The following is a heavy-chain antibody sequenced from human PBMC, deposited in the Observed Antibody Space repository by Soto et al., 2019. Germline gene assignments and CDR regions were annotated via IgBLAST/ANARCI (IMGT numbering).Heavy chain of an antibody. CDR1: GFTFSSYA. J-gene: IGHJ4*02. V-gene: IGHV3-23*01. D-gene: IGHD5-18*01. CDR2: ISGSGGST. CDR3: AKAQDPENPWIQLWPYFDS. Sequence: EVQLLESGGGLVQPGGSLRLSCAASGFTFSSYAMSWVRQAPGTGLEWVSAISGSGGSTYYADSVKGRFTISRDNSKNTLYLQMTSLRAEDTAVYYSAKAQDPENPWIQLWPYFDSWGQGTLVTVSS.